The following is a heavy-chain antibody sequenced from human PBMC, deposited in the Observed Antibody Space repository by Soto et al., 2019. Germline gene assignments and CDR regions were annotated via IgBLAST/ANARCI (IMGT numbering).Heavy chain of an antibody. CDR1: DYTFTRYG. J-gene: IGHJ6*02. V-gene: IGHV1-18*01. Sequence: ASVKVSCKASDYTFTRYGISWVRQAPGQGLEWNGWISGYNGDTNYAQKFQGRVSMTIDTSTTTAYMELRSLRSDDTSVYYCAKNGQPPYYYYGLDVWGQGTKVTVSS. CDR3: AKNGQPPYYYYGLDV. D-gene: IGHD2-8*01. CDR2: ISGYNGDT.